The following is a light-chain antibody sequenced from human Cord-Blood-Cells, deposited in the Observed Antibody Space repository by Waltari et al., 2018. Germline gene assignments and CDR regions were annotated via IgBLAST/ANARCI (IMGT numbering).Light chain of an antibody. CDR2: GAS. J-gene: IGKJ4*01. V-gene: IGKV3-15*01. CDR1: QSVSSN. Sequence: EIVITHSPATLSVSPGERATLPCRARQSVSSNLAWYQQKPGQAPRLLIYGASTRATGIPARFSGSGSGTEFTLTISSLQSEDFAVYYCQQYNNWPPVLTFGGGTKVEIK. CDR3: QQYNNWPPVLT.